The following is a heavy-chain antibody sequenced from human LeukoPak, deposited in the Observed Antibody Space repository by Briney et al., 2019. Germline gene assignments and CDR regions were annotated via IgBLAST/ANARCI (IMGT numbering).Heavy chain of an antibody. J-gene: IGHJ4*02. Sequence: PGGSLRLSCAASGFTFSSYAMSWVRQAPGKGLEGVSAISGSGGSTYYADSVKGRFTISRDNSKNTLYLQMNSLRAEDTAVYYCAKSAYGSGSYYSGDYWGQGTLVTVSS. V-gene: IGHV3-23*01. CDR2: ISGSGGST. CDR1: GFTFSSYA. CDR3: AKSAYGSGSYYSGDY. D-gene: IGHD3-10*01.